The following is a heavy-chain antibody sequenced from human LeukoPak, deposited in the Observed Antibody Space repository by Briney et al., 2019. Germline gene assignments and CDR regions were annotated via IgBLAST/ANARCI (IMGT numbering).Heavy chain of an antibody. CDR3: ATEGSFDY. CDR1: GFTFSSYG. CDR2: IRYDGSNK. V-gene: IGHV3-30*02. Sequence: GGLLRLSCAASGFTFSSYGMHWVRQAPGKGLEWVAFIRYDGSNKYYADSVKGRFTISRDNSKNTLYLQMNSLRAEDAAVYYCATEGSFDYWGQGTLVTVSS. J-gene: IGHJ4*02.